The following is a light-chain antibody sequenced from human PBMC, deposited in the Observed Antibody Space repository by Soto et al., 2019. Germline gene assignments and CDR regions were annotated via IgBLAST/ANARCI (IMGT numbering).Light chain of an antibody. V-gene: IGKV1-39*01. J-gene: IGKJ4*01. Sequence: DIQMTQSPSSLSASVGDRVAITCRASQNIRNYSNWYQQKPGKAPKVLIYGAASLQSGVPSRFSGSGSGTNFTLTINSLQPEDYATYYCQQSYNIQALTFGGGTKVEIK. CDR1: QNIRNY. CDR3: QQSYNIQALT. CDR2: GAA.